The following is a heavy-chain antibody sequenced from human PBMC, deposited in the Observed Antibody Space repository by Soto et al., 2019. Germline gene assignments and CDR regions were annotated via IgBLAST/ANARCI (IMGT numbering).Heavy chain of an antibody. CDR2: IDEYGSTI. D-gene: IGHD3-10*01. CDR3: TRDIGGKGAY. V-gene: IGHV3-74*01. J-gene: IGHJ4*02. Sequence: PGGSLRLSCAASGFTFSSYWMHWVRQVPGKGLLWVSRIDEYGSTINYADSVKGRFTISRDNARNTLYLEMNSLRVEDTALYYCTRDIGGKGAYWGPGTLVTVSS. CDR1: GFTFSSYW.